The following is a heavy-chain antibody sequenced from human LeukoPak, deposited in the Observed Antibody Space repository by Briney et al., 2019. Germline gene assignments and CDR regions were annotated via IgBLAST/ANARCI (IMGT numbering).Heavy chain of an antibody. D-gene: IGHD7-27*01. CDR2: MNEDGSGT. CDR3: AGDPAWGAIDY. Sequence: GGSLRLSCAVSGFSIGSSWMSWVRQTPGKGLEWVADMNEDGSGTYYVDSVKGRFTVSRDNAQNSVYLQMNSLRVEDTGVYYCAGDPAWGAIDYWGQGTLVTVSS. CDR1: GFSIGSSW. J-gene: IGHJ4*02. V-gene: IGHV3-7*01.